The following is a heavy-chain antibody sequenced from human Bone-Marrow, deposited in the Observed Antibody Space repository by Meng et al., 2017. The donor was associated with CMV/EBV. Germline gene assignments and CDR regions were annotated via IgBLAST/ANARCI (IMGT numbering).Heavy chain of an antibody. CDR1: GFTFSKYG. V-gene: IGHV3-33*06. Sequence: GGSLRLSCTASGFTFSKYGMHWVRQAPGKGLGWVAVIWSDGTTKYYADSVKGRFTISRDDSKSTLYLHMSSLRAEDTAVYYCAKSVDLWSGYLDYWGQGALVTVSS. J-gene: IGHJ4*02. CDR3: AKSVDLWSGYLDY. CDR2: IWSDGTTK. D-gene: IGHD3-3*01.